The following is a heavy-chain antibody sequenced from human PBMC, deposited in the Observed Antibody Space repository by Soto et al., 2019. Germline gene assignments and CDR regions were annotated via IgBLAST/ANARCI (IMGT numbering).Heavy chain of an antibody. CDR3: AREVVGNTWPGIFDS. J-gene: IGHJ4*02. CDR1: DDSIGPYY. V-gene: IGHV4-4*08. Sequence: LSLTCSISDDSIGPYYWTWIRQTPRKELQWIGYVYTSGSTKYNSSLKSRVTISLDASNSQFSLTMSSVTAADTGVYYRAREVVGNTWPGIFDSWGRGTLVTVSS. CDR2: VYTSGST.